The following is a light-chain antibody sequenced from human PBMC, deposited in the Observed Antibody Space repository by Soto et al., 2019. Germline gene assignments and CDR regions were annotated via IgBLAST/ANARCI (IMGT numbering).Light chain of an antibody. CDR3: QQYFSTPPT. Sequence: DIVMTQSPDSLAVSLGERATINCKSSQSVLYSSNNKNYLGWYQRKPGQSPKLLIYWASTRESGVPDRFSGSGSGTDFTLTIASLQADDVAVYYCQQYFSTPPTFGQGTKVEIK. J-gene: IGKJ1*01. CDR1: QSVLYSSNNKNY. CDR2: WAS. V-gene: IGKV4-1*01.